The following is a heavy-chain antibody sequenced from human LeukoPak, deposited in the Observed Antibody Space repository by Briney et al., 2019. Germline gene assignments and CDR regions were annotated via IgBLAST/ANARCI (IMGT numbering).Heavy chain of an antibody. D-gene: IGHD3-16*02. V-gene: IGHV1-2*02. CDR1: GYTFTGYY. CDR2: INPNSGGT. CDR3: ARTYYDYVWGSYRFHWFDP. J-gene: IGHJ5*02. Sequence: ASVKVSCKASGYTFTGYYMHWVRQAPGQGLEWMGWINPNSGGTNYAQKFQGRVTMTRDTSISTAYMELSGLRSDDTAVYYCARTYYDYVWGSYRFHWFDPWGQGTLVTVSS.